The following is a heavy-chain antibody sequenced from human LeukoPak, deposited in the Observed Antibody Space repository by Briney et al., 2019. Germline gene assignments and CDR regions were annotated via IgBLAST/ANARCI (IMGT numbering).Heavy chain of an antibody. D-gene: IGHD6-13*01. J-gene: IGHJ4*02. V-gene: IGHV3-7*01. Sequence: GGSLRLSCAASGFTFSSYWMSWVRQAPGKGLEWVANIKQDGSEKYYVDSVKGRFTISRDNAKNSLYLQMNSLRAEDTAVYYCARVEATPVMGAAGTDYWGQGTLVTVSS. CDR3: ARVEATPVMGAAGTDY. CDR2: IKQDGSEK. CDR1: GFTFSSYW.